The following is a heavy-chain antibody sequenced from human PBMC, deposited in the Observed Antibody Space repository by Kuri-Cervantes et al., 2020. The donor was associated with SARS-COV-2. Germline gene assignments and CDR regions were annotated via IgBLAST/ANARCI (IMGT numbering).Heavy chain of an antibody. D-gene: IGHD1-1*01. CDR2: IIPIFGTA. CDR3: ASGVLKPTQSYYMDV. V-gene: IGHV1-69*13. Sequence: SVKVSCKASGGTFSSYAISWVRQAPGQGLEWMGGIIPIFGTANYAQKFQGRVTITADESTSTAYMELSSLRSEDTAVYYCASGVLKPTQSYYMDVWGKGTTVTDSS. J-gene: IGHJ6*03. CDR1: GGTFSSYA.